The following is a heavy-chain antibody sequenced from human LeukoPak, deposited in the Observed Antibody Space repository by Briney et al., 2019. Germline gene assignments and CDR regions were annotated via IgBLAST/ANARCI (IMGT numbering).Heavy chain of an antibody. CDR1: GFTLSVYY. Sequence: GGSLRLSCAASGFTLSVYYMSWIRQAPGKGLEWVSYISSSGRYTDYADSVKGRFTISRDNAKNSLYLQMNSLSAEDAVVYYWTRVALLGYCSGGNCYSDYWGQGTLVTVS. CDR2: ISSSGRYT. CDR3: TRVALLGYCSGGNCYSDY. D-gene: IGHD2-15*01. J-gene: IGHJ4*02. V-gene: IGHV3-11*06.